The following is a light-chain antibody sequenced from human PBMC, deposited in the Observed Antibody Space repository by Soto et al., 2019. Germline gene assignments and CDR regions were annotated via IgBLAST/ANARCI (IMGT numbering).Light chain of an antibody. V-gene: IGLV2-11*01. Sequence: QSALTQPRSVSGSPGQSVTISCTGTSSDVGSYNYVSWYQQHPNKAPKLMIFDVIKRPSGVPDRFSGSKSGNTASLTISGLQAEDEADYYCCSYAGSYSWVFGGGTKLTVL. CDR1: SSDVGSYNY. CDR3: CSYAGSYSWV. CDR2: DVI. J-gene: IGLJ3*02.